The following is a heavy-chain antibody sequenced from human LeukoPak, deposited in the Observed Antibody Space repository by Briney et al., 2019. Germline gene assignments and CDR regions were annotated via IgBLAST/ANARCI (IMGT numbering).Heavy chain of an antibody. CDR3: ARGNMAYYGSGSYSFEIFDY. CDR2: ISSSSSYI. D-gene: IGHD3-10*01. CDR1: GFTFSSYS. V-gene: IGHV3-21*01. Sequence: GGSLRLSCAASGFTFSSYSMNWVRQAPGKGLEWVSSISSSSSYIFYADSVQGRFTISRDSAKNSLYLQMNSLRAEDTAVYYCARGNMAYYGSGSYSFEIFDYWGQGTQVTVSS. J-gene: IGHJ4*02.